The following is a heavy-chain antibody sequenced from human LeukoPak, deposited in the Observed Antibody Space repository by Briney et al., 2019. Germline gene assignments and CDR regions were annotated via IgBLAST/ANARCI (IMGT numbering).Heavy chain of an antibody. CDR1: GYTFTSYG. D-gene: IGHD5-18*01. J-gene: IGHJ4*02. Sequence: GASVKVSCKASGYTFTSYGIGWVRQAPGQGLEWMGWISAYNGNTNYAQKLQGRVTMTTDTSTSTAYMELRSLRSDDTAVYYCARDRRIQLWLSGGNSFRYWGQGTLVTVSS. CDR2: ISAYNGNT. CDR3: ARDRRIQLWLSGGNSFRY. V-gene: IGHV1-18*01.